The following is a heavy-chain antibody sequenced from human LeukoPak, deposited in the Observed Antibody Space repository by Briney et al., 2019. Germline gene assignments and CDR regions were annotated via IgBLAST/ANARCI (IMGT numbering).Heavy chain of an antibody. CDR3: ARSDTAMVTGVYYYYMDV. CDR1: GFTFSSYW. J-gene: IGHJ6*03. D-gene: IGHD5-18*01. Sequence: GGSLRLSCAASGFTFSSYWMSWVRQAPGKGLEWVANIKQDGSEKYYVDSVKGRFTISRDNAKNSLYLQMNSLRAEDTAVYYCARSDTAMVTGVYYYYMDVWGKGTTVTVSS. V-gene: IGHV3-7*03. CDR2: IKQDGSEK.